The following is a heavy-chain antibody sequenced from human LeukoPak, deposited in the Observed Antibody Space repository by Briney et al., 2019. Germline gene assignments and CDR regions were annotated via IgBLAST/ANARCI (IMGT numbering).Heavy chain of an antibody. CDR3: ARKGYGVNYFDY. Sequence: GGSLRLSCAASGLTFSSNAMHWVRQAPGKGLEYVSGISSDGARTHYANSVKGRFTISRDNAKSTIDLQMGSLRPEDTAVYYCARKGYGVNYFDYWGQGTLVTVSS. CDR1: GLTFSSNA. V-gene: IGHV3-64*01. CDR2: ISSDGART. J-gene: IGHJ4*02. D-gene: IGHD2-8*01.